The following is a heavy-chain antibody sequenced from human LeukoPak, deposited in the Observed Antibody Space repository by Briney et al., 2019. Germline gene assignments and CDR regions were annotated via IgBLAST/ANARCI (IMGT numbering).Heavy chain of an antibody. CDR2: ISWNSGSI. V-gene: IGHV3-9*01. CDR1: GFTVSSNY. D-gene: IGHD6-19*01. CDR3: AKASFLEWLGFFDY. Sequence: GGSLRLSCAASGFTVSSNYMSWVRQAPGKGLEWVSGISWNSGSIGYADSVKGRFTISRDNAKNSLYLQMNSLRAEDTALYYCAKASFLEWLGFFDYWGQGTLVTVSS. J-gene: IGHJ4*02.